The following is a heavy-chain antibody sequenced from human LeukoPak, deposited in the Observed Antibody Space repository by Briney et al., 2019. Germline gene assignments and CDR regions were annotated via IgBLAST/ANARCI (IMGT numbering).Heavy chain of an antibody. CDR1: GGSFSGYY. J-gene: IGHJ4*02. CDR3: ARAVVVAAYLTPPFDY. V-gene: IGHV4-34*01. CDR2: INHSGST. D-gene: IGHD2-15*01. Sequence: SETLSLTCAVYGGSFSGYYLSWIRQPPGKGLEWIGEINHSGSTNYNPSLKSRVTISVDTSKNQFSLKLSSVTAADTAVYYCARAVVVAAYLTPPFDYWGQGTLVTVSS.